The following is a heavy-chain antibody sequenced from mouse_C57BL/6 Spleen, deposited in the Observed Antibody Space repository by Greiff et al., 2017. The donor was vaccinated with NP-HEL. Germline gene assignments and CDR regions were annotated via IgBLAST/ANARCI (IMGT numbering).Heavy chain of an antibody. D-gene: IGHD1-1*01. CDR1: GFTFSSYA. CDR3: TREGVTTVVGGY. J-gene: IGHJ2*01. Sequence: EVKLEESGEGLVKPGGSLKLSCAASGFTFSSYAMSWVRQTPEKRLEWVAYISSGGDYIYYADTVKGRFTISRDNARNTLYLQMSSLKSEDTAMYYCTREGVTTVVGGYWGQGTTLTVSS. V-gene: IGHV5-9-1*02. CDR2: ISSGGDYI.